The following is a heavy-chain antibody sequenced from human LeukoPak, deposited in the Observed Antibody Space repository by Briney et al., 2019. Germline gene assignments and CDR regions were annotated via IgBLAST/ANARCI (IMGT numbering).Heavy chain of an antibody. Sequence: ASVKVSCKASGYTFTSYGTSWVRQAPGQGLEWMGWISAYNGNTNYAQKLQGRVTMTTDTSTSTAYMELRSLRSDDTAVYYCARVRAKGIAAAGTNFDYWGQGTLVTVSS. D-gene: IGHD6-13*01. CDR3: ARVRAKGIAAAGTNFDY. CDR1: GYTFTSYG. V-gene: IGHV1-18*01. J-gene: IGHJ4*02. CDR2: ISAYNGNT.